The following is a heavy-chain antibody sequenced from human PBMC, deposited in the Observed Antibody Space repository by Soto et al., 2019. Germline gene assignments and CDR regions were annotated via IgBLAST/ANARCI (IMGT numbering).Heavy chain of an antibody. CDR1: GGTFSSYA. D-gene: IGHD3-22*01. CDR2: IIPIFGTA. Sequence: QVQLVQSGAEVKKPGSSVKVYCKASGGTFSSYAISWVRQAPGQGLEWLGGIIPIFGTANYAQKFQGRVTITADESTSTAYMELSSLRSEDTAVYYCARLSYYYDSSGYYYSSSRGYFDYWGQGTLVTVSS. CDR3: ARLSYYYDSSGYYYSSSRGYFDY. J-gene: IGHJ4*02. V-gene: IGHV1-69*01.